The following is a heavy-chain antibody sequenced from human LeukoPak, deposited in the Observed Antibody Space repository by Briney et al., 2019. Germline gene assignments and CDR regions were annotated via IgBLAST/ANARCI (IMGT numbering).Heavy chain of an antibody. CDR3: ARGATAMAL. J-gene: IGHJ4*02. D-gene: IGHD5-18*01. V-gene: IGHV4-61*01. CDR1: GYSISSGYY. CDR2: IYYSGST. Sequence: SETLSLTCTVSGYSISSGYYWSWIRQPPGKGLEWIGYIYYSGSTNYNPSLKSRVTISVDTSKNQFSLKLSSVTAADTAVYYCARGATAMALWGQGTLVTVSS.